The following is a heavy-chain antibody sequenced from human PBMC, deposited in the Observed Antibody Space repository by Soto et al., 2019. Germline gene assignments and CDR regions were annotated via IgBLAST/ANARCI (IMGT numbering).Heavy chain of an antibody. Sequence: ASVKVSCKASGYTFTSYGISWVQQAPGQGLEWMGWISAYNSNTNYAQKLQGRVTMTTDTPTSTAYMELRSLRFDDTAVYYCARDRPQDGYNYFFDYWGQGTLVTVSS. CDR2: ISAYNSNT. V-gene: IGHV1-18*01. J-gene: IGHJ4*02. D-gene: IGHD5-12*01. CDR3: ARDRPQDGYNYFFDY. CDR1: GYTFTSYG.